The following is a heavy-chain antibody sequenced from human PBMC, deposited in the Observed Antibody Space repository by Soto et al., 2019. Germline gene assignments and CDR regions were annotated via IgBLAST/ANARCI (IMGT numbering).Heavy chain of an antibody. D-gene: IGHD3-9*01. CDR1: GGSISSGDYY. J-gene: IGHJ5*02. CDR3: ARSITILRAQYNWFDP. V-gene: IGHV4-30-4*01. CDR2: IYYSGST. Sequence: SETLSLTCTVSGGSISSGDYYWSWIRQPPGKGLEWIGYIYYSGSTYYNPSLKSRVTISVDTSKNQFSLKLSSVTAADTAVYYCARSITILRAQYNWFDPWGQGTLVTVSS.